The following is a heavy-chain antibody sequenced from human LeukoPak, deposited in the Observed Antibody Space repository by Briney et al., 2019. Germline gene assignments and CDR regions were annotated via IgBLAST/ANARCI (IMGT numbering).Heavy chain of an antibody. Sequence: GSLRLSCAASGFTFSSYSMNWVRQAPGKGLEWVSYISSSSSTIYYADSVKGRFTISRDNAKNSLYLQMNSLRDEDTAVYYCARGVHCSSTSCPYYFDYWGQGTLVTVSS. CDR2: ISSSSSTI. D-gene: IGHD2-2*01. CDR1: GFTFSSYS. V-gene: IGHV3-48*02. J-gene: IGHJ4*02. CDR3: ARGVHCSSTSCPYYFDY.